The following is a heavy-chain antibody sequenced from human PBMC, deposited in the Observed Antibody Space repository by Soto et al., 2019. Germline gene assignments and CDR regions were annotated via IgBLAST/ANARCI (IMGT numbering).Heavy chain of an antibody. CDR2: INXRGGST. J-gene: IGHJ4*02. CDR3: AKDRSSTSCYAFDY. Sequence: EVQLLESGGGLVQPGGSLRLSCAASGFTFSSYAMSWVRQAPGKGLXXXPAINXRGGSTYYADSVKGRFTISRDSSKNTLYLQMNSLRAEDTAVYYCAKDRSSTSCYAFDYWGQGTLVTVSS. CDR1: GFTFSSYA. V-gene: IGHV3-23*01. D-gene: IGHD2-2*01.